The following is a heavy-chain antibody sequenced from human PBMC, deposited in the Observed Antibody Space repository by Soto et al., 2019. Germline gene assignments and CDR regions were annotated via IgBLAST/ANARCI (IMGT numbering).Heavy chain of an antibody. CDR1: GYTFTSYG. CDR2: ISAYNVNT. Sequence: GASVKVSCKASGYTFTSYGISWVRQAPGQGLEWMGWISAYNVNTNYAQKLQGRVTMTTDTSTSTAYLELRSLRSDDTAVYYCARGGSYTAMEYFQHWGQGTLVTVSS. V-gene: IGHV1-18*01. D-gene: IGHD5-18*01. CDR3: ARGGSYTAMEYFQH. J-gene: IGHJ1*01.